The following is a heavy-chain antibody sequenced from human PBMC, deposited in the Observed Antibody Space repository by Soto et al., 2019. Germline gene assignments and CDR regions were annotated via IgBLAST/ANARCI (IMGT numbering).Heavy chain of an antibody. J-gene: IGHJ5*02. CDR2: INHSGST. CDR3: AGQYCTNGVCSYNWFDP. V-gene: IGHV4-34*01. CDR1: GGSFSGYY. Sequence: SETLSLTCAVYGGSFSGYYWSWIRQPPGKGLEWIGEINHSGSTNYNPSLKSRVTISVDTSKNQFSLKLSSVTAADTAVYYCAGQYCTNGVCSYNWFDPWGQGTLVTVSS. D-gene: IGHD2-8*01.